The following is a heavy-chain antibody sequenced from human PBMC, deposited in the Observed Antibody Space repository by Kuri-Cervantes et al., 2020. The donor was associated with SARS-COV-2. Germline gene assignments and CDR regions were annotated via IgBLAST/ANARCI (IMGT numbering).Heavy chain of an antibody. J-gene: IGHJ4*02. D-gene: IGHD3-22*01. CDR1: GFTSGDAW. CDR3: TTEALDDNSANCFDY. CDR2: IKRRADGGTT. V-gene: IGHV3-15*01. Sequence: GESLKISCAASGFTSGDAWMSWVRQAPGKGLEWVGRIKRRADGGTTDYAAPVRGRFTISRDDSRNTVYLQMNSLKTEDTAVYYCTTEALDDNSANCFDYWGQGTLVTVDS.